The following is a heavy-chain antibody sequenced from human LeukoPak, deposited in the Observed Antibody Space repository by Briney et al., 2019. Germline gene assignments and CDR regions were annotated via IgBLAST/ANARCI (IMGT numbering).Heavy chain of an antibody. J-gene: IGHJ4*02. CDR3: ARDQEGFDY. Sequence: ASVKVSCKASGFTFTSNYIHWVRQAPGQGLEWMGMIYPRDGSTSYAQKFQGRVTVTGDTSTSTVHMELSGLRSEDTAVYYCARDQEGFDYWGQGTLVTVSS. V-gene: IGHV1-46*01. CDR1: GFTFTSNY. CDR2: IYPRDGST.